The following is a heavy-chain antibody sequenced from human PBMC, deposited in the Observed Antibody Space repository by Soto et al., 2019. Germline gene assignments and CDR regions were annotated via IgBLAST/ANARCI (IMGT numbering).Heavy chain of an antibody. CDR2: IIPIFGTA. CDR1: GGTFSSYA. D-gene: IGHD3-22*01. V-gene: IGHV1-69*01. J-gene: IGHJ3*02. CDR3: ARRNYYDSSGYYSGVDAFDI. Sequence: QVQLVQSGAEVKKPGSSVKVSCKASGGTFSSYAISWVRQAPGQGLEWMGGIIPIFGTANYAQKFQGRVTITADESTSTAYMELSSLRSEDTAVYYCARRNYYDSSGYYSGVDAFDIWGQVTMVTVSS.